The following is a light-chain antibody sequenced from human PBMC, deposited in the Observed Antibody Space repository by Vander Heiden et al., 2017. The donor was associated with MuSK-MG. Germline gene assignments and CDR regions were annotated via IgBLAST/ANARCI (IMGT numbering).Light chain of an antibody. CDR1: QSVTSSY. Sequence: EIMLTQSPGTLSLSPGERATLSCRASQSVTSSYLAWYQQKLGQAPRLLIFRTSSRATGIPDRFSGSGSGTDFTLTISRLEPEDFAVYYCQQEGSSPLTFGQGTRLEIK. CDR3: QQEGSSPLT. CDR2: RTS. V-gene: IGKV3-20*01. J-gene: IGKJ5*01.